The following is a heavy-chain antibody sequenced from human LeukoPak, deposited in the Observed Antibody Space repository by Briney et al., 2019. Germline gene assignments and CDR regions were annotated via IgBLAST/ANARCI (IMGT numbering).Heavy chain of an antibody. D-gene: IGHD2-2*01. V-gene: IGHV1-18*01. Sequence: ASVKVSCKASGYTFSTYPINWVRQAPGQGLEWMGWISAYNGNTNYAQKLQGRVTMTTDTSTSTAYMELRSLRSDDTAVYYCARRYCSSTSCEYFDYWGQGTLVTVSS. J-gene: IGHJ4*02. CDR3: ARRYCSSTSCEYFDY. CDR2: ISAYNGNT. CDR1: GYTFSTYP.